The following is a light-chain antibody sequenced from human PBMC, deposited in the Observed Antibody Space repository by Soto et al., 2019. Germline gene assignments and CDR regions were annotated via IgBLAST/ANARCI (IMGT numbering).Light chain of an antibody. J-gene: IGLJ3*02. Sequence: QTVVTQEPSVTGSPGGKATLTFSSSTGAVTSGCSPNWFQQKPGQEPRALIYSTTNKHSWTPARFSGSLLGGKAALTLSGVQSEDEAVYYCLLYCGGHLGVFGGGTKLTVL. CDR2: STT. CDR3: LLYCGGHLGV. V-gene: IGLV7-43*01. CDR1: TGAVTSGCS.